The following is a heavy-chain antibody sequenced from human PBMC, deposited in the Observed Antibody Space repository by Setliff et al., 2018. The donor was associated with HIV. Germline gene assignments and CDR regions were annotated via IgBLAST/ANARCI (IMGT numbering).Heavy chain of an antibody. CDR1: GYTLTSYG. CDR3: ARVRTSYNFWVGDVFDP. CDR2: INTNTGYP. Sequence: GASVKVSCKASGYTLTSYGISWVRQAPGQGLEWMGWINTNTGYPTYAQAFRGRFVFSLDTSVSTAYLEISSLEAEDTAVYFCARVRTSYNFWVGDVFDPWGQGTLVTVSS. V-gene: IGHV7-4-1*02. J-gene: IGHJ5*02. D-gene: IGHD1-1*01.